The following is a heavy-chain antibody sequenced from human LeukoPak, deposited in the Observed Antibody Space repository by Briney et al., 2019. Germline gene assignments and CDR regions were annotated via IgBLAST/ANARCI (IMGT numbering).Heavy chain of an antibody. D-gene: IGHD2-8*01. CDR1: GFTFSNYW. CDR2: IKRDGSET. Sequence: PGESLKLSCAASGFTFSNYWMSWVRQAPGKGLEWVANIKRDGSETYYVDSVKGRFTISRDNAKNSLFLQMNSLTAEDTAVYYCARKGGTRGPLNYWGQGTLVTVSS. V-gene: IGHV3-7*01. CDR3: ARKGGTRGPLNY. J-gene: IGHJ4*02.